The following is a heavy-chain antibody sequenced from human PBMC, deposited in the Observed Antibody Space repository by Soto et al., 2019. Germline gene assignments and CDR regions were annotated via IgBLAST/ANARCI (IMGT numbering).Heavy chain of an antibody. V-gene: IGHV1-69*13. CDR3: AREQWYSSSPKDTHYYYYYGMDV. CDR1: GGTFSSYA. Sequence: SVKVSCKASGGTFSSYAISWVRQAPGQGLEWMGGIIPIFGTANYAQKFQGRVTITADESTSTAYMELSSLRSEDTAVYYCAREQWYSSSPKDTHYYYYYGMDVWGQGTTVTVSS. D-gene: IGHD6-6*01. CDR2: IIPIFGTA. J-gene: IGHJ6*02.